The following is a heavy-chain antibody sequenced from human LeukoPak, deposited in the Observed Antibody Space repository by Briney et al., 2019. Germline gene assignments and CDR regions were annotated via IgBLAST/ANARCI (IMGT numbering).Heavy chain of an antibody. CDR2: INPSGGST. D-gene: IGHD1-26*01. V-gene: IGHV1-46*01. CDR1: EYTFTSYY. J-gene: IGHJ3*02. Sequence: ASVKVSCKASEYTFTSYYMHWVRQAPGQGLEWMGIINPSGGSTSYAQKFQGRVTMTRDMSTSTVYMELSSLRSEDTAVYYCARDRQWELLPTHDAFDIWGQGTMVTVSS. CDR3: ARDRQWELLPTHDAFDI.